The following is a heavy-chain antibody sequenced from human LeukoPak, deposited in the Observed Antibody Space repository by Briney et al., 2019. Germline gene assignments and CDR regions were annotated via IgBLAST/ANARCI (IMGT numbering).Heavy chain of an antibody. D-gene: IGHD6-19*01. CDR2: ISAYNGNT. CDR3: ARPRGPSGWDAFDI. Sequence: ASVKVSCKASGGTFSSYAISWVRQAPGQGLEWMGWISAYNGNTNYAQKLQGRVTMTTDTSTSTAYMELRSLRSDDTAVYYCARPRGPSGWDAFDIWGQGTMVTVSS. V-gene: IGHV1-18*01. CDR1: GGTFSSYA. J-gene: IGHJ3*02.